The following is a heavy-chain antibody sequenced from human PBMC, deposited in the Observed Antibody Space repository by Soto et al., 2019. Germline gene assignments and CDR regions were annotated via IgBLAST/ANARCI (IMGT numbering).Heavy chain of an antibody. CDR3: ANRGRGGGYAFFGY. CDR2: INHSGST. Sequence: SETLSLTCAVYGGSFSGYYWSWIRQPPGKGLEWIGEINHSGSTNYNPSLKSRVTITVDTSKNQFSLKLSSVAAADTAVYYCANRGRGGGYAFFGYWGQGTLVTVSS. V-gene: IGHV4-34*01. D-gene: IGHD3-16*01. CDR1: GGSFSGYY. J-gene: IGHJ4*02.